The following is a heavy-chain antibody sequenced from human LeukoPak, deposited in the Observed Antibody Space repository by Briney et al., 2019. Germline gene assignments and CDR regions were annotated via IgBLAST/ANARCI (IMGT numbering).Heavy chain of an antibody. CDR2: VSANGDTL. CDR1: GFIFSIYE. CDR3: VSAYGGLLDY. Sequence: RGSLRLSCGASGFIFSIYEMNWVRQAPGKGLEWISYVSANGDTLYHADSVRGRFTISRDNAKNSLYLQMNSLRAEDTALYYCVSAYGGLLDYWGQGTLVVVSS. V-gene: IGHV3-48*03. D-gene: IGHD4/OR15-4a*01. J-gene: IGHJ4*02.